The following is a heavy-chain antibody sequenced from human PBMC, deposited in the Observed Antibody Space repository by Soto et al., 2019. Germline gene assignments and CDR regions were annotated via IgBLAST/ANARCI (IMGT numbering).Heavy chain of an antibody. Sequence: QVQLQESGPGLVKPSETLSLPCTVSGGSVSSGSYYWSWIRQPPGKGLEWIGYIYYSGSTNYNPSLQSRGSISVDTSKNQFSLMLSSVTAAYTAVYYCAKSSRSGYDSFSFDYWGQGTLVTVSS. CDR1: GGSVSSGSYY. CDR3: AKSSRSGYDSFSFDY. V-gene: IGHV4-61*01. CDR2: IYYSGST. J-gene: IGHJ4*02. D-gene: IGHD5-12*01.